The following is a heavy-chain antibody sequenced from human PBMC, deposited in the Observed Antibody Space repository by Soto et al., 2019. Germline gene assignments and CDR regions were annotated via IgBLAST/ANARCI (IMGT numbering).Heavy chain of an antibody. D-gene: IGHD3-3*01. CDR1: GYSFTSYW. Sequence: PGESLKISCKGSGYSFTSYWIGWVRQMPGKGLEWRGIIYPGGSNTRYRPSLQGQVTISVDKSISTAYLQWSSLKATDTAMYYCARHAYDFWSGHPNPRYYYGMDVWGQGTTVT. CDR3: ARHAYDFWSGHPNPRYYYGMDV. J-gene: IGHJ6*02. V-gene: IGHV5-51*01. CDR2: IYPGGSNT.